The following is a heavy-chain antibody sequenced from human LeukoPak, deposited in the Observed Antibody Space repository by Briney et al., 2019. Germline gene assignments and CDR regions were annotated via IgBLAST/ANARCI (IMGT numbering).Heavy chain of an antibody. D-gene: IGHD6-19*01. CDR1: GGSISSYY. J-gene: IGHJ4*02. Sequence: SETLSLTCTVSGGSISSYYWSWIRQPPGKGLEWIGYIYYSGSTNYNPSLKSRVTISVDTSKNQFSLKLSSVTAADTAVYYCARHQGMSGWYVLDCWGQGTLVTVSS. V-gene: IGHV4-59*08. CDR3: ARHQGMSGWYVLDC. CDR2: IYYSGST.